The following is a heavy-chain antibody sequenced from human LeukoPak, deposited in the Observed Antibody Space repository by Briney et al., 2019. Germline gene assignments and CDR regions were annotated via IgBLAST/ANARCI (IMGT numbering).Heavy chain of an antibody. J-gene: IGHJ4*02. V-gene: IGHV3-7*01. CDR3: ARTVPGYRDDYFDF. D-gene: IGHD5-18*01. Sequence: PGGCLRVSCEASGFTLSDFWMSWVRQAPRKRLWRVAHLIDVGSAVYFVDSVKGRFTISRDNAKNSLFLQMNSLRVEDTAVYYCARTVPGYRDDYFDFWGQGTLVAVSS. CDR1: GFTLSDFW. CDR2: LIDVGSAV.